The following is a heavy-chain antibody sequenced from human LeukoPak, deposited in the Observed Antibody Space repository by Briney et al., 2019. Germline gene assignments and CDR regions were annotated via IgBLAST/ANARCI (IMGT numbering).Heavy chain of an antibody. Sequence: SETLSLTCAVYGGSFSGYYWSWIRQPPGKGLEWIGEINHSGSTNYSPSPKSRVTISVDTSKNQFSLKLTSVTAADTAVYYCARARYANAWYAFDIWGHGTMVTVSS. V-gene: IGHV4-34*01. D-gene: IGHD2-2*01. CDR3: ARARYANAWYAFDI. CDR1: GGSFSGYY. J-gene: IGHJ3*02. CDR2: INHSGST.